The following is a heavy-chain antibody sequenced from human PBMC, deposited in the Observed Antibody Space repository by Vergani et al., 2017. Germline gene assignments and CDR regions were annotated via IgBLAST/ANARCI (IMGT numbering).Heavy chain of an antibody. CDR3: ARYQLLHYYYYGMDV. V-gene: IGHV1-46*01. J-gene: IGHJ6*02. CDR2: INPSGGST. D-gene: IGHD2-2*01. Sequence: QVQLVQSGAEVKKPGASVKVSCKASGYTFTSYYMHWVRQAPGQGLEWMGIINPSGGSTSYAQKFQGRVTMTRDTSTSTVYMELSSLRSEDTAVYYCARYQLLHYYYYGMDVWGQGTTVTVSS. CDR1: GYTFTSYY.